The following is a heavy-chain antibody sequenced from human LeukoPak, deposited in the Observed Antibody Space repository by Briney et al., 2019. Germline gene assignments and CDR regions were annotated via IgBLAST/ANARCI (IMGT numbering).Heavy chain of an antibody. D-gene: IGHD3-3*01. V-gene: IGHV3-30*02. Sequence: PGGSLRLSWEASGFSFSSYGRHWVRQAAGKGLEWVGYIWCDGSNNFYVDFVKGRFAISRDNSKNTLYLQMNSLRAEDTAVYYCAKDFDSWSRQEIYNWGQGNLVTVSS. CDR2: IWCDGSNN. CDR3: AKDFDSWSRQEIYN. J-gene: IGHJ4*02. CDR1: GFSFSSYG.